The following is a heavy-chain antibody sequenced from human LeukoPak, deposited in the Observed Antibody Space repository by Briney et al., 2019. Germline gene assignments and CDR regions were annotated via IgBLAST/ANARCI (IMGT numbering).Heavy chain of an antibody. Sequence: GGSLRLSCAAPGFTFSSYAMSWVRQAPGKGLEWVSAISGSGGSTYYADSVKGRFTISRDNSKNTLYLQMNSLRAEDTAVYYCAKGGIQLWLGYWGQGTLVTASS. CDR3: AKGGIQLWLGY. CDR2: ISGSGGST. J-gene: IGHJ4*02. CDR1: GFTFSSYA. D-gene: IGHD5-18*01. V-gene: IGHV3-23*01.